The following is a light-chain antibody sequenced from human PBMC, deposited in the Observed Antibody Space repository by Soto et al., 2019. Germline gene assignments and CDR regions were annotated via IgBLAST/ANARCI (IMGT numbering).Light chain of an antibody. CDR2: DAS. V-gene: IGKV1-33*01. CDR1: QDISNS. J-gene: IGKJ5*01. CDR3: QQYHKILST. Sequence: DIQMTQSISSLSAYVGDRVTITCQASQDISNSLNWYQQKPGQAPKLLISDASHLQEGVPTRFSGSGSGTHFTFTITSLEPADIATYYCQQYHKILSTFGQGTRLEIK.